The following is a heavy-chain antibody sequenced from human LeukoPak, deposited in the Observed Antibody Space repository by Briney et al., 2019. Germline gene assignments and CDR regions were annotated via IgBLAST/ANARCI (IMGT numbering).Heavy chain of an antibody. CDR3: AKEAPHCSSTSCYVEF. J-gene: IGHJ4*02. CDR1: GFTFSSYA. Sequence: GGSLRLSCAASGFTFSSYAMHWVRQAPGKGLEWVAVISYDGSNKYYADSVKGRFTISRDNSKNKLYLQMNSLRAEDTAVHYCAKEAPHCSSTSCYVEFWGQGTLVTVSS. CDR2: ISYDGSNK. V-gene: IGHV3-30-3*01. D-gene: IGHD2-2*01.